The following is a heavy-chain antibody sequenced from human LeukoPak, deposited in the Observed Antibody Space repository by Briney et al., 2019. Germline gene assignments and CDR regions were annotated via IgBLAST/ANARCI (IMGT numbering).Heavy chain of an antibody. CDR3: ARDDYGGYYP. Sequence: ASVKVSCKASGYTFTGYYLHWVRQAPGQGLEWMRWINANSGGTNYAQKFRGRVTMTRDTSISTVYMELNRLTSDDTAVYYCARDDYGGYYPWGQGTLVTVSS. CDR1: GYTFTGYY. CDR2: INANSGGT. J-gene: IGHJ5*02. D-gene: IGHD4-17*01. V-gene: IGHV1-2*02.